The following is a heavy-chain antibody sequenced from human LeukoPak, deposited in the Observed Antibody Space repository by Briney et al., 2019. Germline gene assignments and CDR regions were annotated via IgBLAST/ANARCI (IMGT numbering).Heavy chain of an antibody. V-gene: IGHV1-2*06. CDR3: ARDPQRDQLTTERYFDY. J-gene: IGHJ4*02. CDR1: GYTLTSYG. Sequence: ASVKVSCKASGYTLTSYGISWVRQAPGQGLEWMGRINPNSGGTNYAQKFQGRVTMTRDTSISTAYMELSRLRSDDTAVYYCARDPQRDQLTTERYFDYWGQGTLVTVSS. D-gene: IGHD2-2*01. CDR2: INPNSGGT.